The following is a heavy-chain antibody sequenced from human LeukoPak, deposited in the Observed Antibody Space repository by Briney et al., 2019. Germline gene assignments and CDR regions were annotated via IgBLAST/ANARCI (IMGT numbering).Heavy chain of an antibody. Sequence: SGGSLRLSCAASGFTVSSNYMSWVRQAPGRGLEWVSVIYSGGSTYYADSVKGRFTISRDNSKSTLYLQMNSLRAEDTAVYYCARDYGGNVFDYWGQGTLVTVSS. CDR1: GFTVSSNY. D-gene: IGHD4-23*01. CDR2: IYSGGST. V-gene: IGHV3-53*01. J-gene: IGHJ4*02. CDR3: ARDYGGNVFDY.